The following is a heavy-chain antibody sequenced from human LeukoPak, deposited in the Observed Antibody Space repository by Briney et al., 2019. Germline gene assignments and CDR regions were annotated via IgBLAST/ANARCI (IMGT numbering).Heavy chain of an antibody. Sequence: SQTLSLTCTVSGGSISSGGYYWSWIRQPPGKGLEWIGYIYHSGSTYCNPSLKSRVTISVDRSKNQFSLKLSSVTAADTAVYYCARGLRHSPFYWGQGTLVTVSS. V-gene: IGHV4-30-2*01. CDR2: IYHSGST. D-gene: IGHD3-3*02. CDR3: ARGLRHSPFY. J-gene: IGHJ4*02. CDR1: GGSISSGGYY.